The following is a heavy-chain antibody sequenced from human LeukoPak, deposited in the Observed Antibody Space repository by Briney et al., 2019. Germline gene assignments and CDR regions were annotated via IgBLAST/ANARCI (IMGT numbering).Heavy chain of an antibody. Sequence: ASVKVSCKVSGHTLTDLSTHWVRQAPGGGLEWMGPIDPEDGETIYAQKFQGRVTMTEDTATDTAYMELRSLRSEDTAVYYCATGGIYTLLDYWGQGTLVTVSS. CDR2: IDPEDGET. D-gene: IGHD3-16*01. CDR3: ATGGIYTLLDY. V-gene: IGHV1-24*01. J-gene: IGHJ4*02. CDR1: GHTLTDLS.